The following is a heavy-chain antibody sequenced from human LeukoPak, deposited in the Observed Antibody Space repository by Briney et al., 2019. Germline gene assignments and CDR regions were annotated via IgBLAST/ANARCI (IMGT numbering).Heavy chain of an antibody. J-gene: IGHJ4*02. D-gene: IGHD3-22*01. CDR1: GGSISTYY. V-gene: IGHV4-59*08. CDR2: IYESGST. Sequence: SETLSLTCTVSGGSISTYYWSWNRQSPGKGLEWIGYIYESGSTNYNPSLQSRVTMSVDTSKNQFSLKLSSVTAADTAVYYCARHARPYYYDSHLDYWGQGTLVTVSS. CDR3: ARHARPYYYDSHLDY.